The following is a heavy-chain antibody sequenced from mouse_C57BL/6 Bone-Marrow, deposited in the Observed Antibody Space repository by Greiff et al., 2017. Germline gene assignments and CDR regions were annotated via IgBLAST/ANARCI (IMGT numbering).Heavy chain of an antibody. V-gene: IGHV1-82*01. Sequence: VKLVESGPELVKPGASVKISCKASGYAFSSSWMNWVKQRPGKGLEWIGRIYPGDGDTNYNGKFKGKATLTADKSSSTAYMQLSSLTSEDSAVYFCARSGGYDYGHFDYWGQGTTLTVSS. CDR1: GYAFSSSW. CDR3: ARSGGYDYGHFDY. CDR2: IYPGDGDT. D-gene: IGHD2-4*01. J-gene: IGHJ2*01.